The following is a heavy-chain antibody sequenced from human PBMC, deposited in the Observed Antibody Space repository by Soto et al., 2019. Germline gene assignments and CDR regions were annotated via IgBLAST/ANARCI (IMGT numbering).Heavy chain of an antibody. CDR1: GFTLSSYA. V-gene: IGHV3-23*01. D-gene: IGHD3-16*01. CDR2: ISGSGGST. CDR3: AKDVWGVTTNHDY. J-gene: IGHJ4*02. Sequence: PGGSLRLSCAASGFTLSSYAMSWVRQAPGKGLEWVSAISGSGGSTYYADSVKGRFTISRDNSKNTLYLQMNSLRAEDTAVYYCAKDVWGVTTNHDYWGQGTLVTVSS.